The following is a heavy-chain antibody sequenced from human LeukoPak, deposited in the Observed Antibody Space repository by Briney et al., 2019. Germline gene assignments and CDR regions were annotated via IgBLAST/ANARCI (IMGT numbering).Heavy chain of an antibody. Sequence: SETLSLTCTVSGGSISSYYCNWIRQPPGKGLEWIGYIYYIGSTNYNPSLKSRVTISVGTSKNQFSLKLNSVAAADTAVYYCATGAGGWFDPWGQGTLVAVSS. CDR1: GGSISSYY. J-gene: IGHJ5*02. CDR3: ATGAGGWFDP. CDR2: IYYIGST. V-gene: IGHV4-59*01.